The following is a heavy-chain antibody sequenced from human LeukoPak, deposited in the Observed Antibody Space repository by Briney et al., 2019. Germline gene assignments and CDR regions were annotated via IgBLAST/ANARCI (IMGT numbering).Heavy chain of an antibody. Sequence: GGSLRLSCAASGFTFSDYAMNWVRQAPGKGLEWVSTFKTKYNQVYYAESVRGRFTISTDNSNNTVYLQMNSLRAEDTALYYCARSVPDYTRFDYWGQGALVTVSS. CDR3: ARSVPDYTRFDY. CDR2: FKTKYNQV. D-gene: IGHD4-11*01. J-gene: IGHJ4*02. CDR1: GFTFSDYA. V-gene: IGHV3-23*05.